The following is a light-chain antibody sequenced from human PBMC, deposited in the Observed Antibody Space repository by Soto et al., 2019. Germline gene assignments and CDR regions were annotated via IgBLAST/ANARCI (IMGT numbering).Light chain of an antibody. CDR3: EDYSSSSGLT. CDR1: QSIGPW. V-gene: IGKV1-5*03. J-gene: IGKJ4*01. CDR2: QTS. Sequence: DIHMTQSPSTLSASVRDRVTITCRASQSIGPWLAWYQQKPGKAPKLLIFQTSNLKTGVPSRFSGTGSATEFTLTISSLQPDDFATNYCEDYSSSSGLTFGGGTKVEIK.